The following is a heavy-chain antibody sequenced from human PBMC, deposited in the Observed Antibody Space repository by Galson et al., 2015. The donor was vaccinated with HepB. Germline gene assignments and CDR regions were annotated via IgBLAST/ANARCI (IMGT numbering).Heavy chain of an antibody. V-gene: IGHV3-21*01. CDR2: ISSSSSYI. Sequence: SLRLSCAASGFTFSSYSMNWVRQAPGKGLEWVSSISSSSSYIYYADSVKGRFTISRDNAKNSLYLQMNSLRAEDTAVYYCARDPFVAGGGPVDYLGQGALVTVTS. CDR3: ARDPFVAGGGPVDY. CDR1: GFTFSSYS. J-gene: IGHJ4*02. D-gene: IGHD6-19*01.